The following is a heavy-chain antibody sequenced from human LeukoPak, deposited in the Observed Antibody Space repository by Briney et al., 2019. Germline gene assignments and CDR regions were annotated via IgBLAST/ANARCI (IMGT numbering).Heavy chain of an antibody. D-gene: IGHD4-17*01. V-gene: IGHV4-59*08. CDR2: IYYSGST. J-gene: IGHJ4*02. CDR3: ARVDYGDYYFDS. CDR1: GGSISSYY. Sequence: SETLSLTCTVSGGSISSYYWSWIRQPPGKGLEWIGYIYYSGSTYYNPSLKSRVTISVDTSKNQFSLKLNSVTAADTAVYYCARVDYGDYYFDSWGQGTLVTVSS.